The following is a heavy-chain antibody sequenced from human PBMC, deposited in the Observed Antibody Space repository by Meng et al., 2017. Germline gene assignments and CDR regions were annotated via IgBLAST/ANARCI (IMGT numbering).Heavy chain of an antibody. CDR1: GGSLSGYY. Sequence: QVQLQQWGAGLLRPSATLSPTCAVYGGSLSGYYWNWIRQPPGKGLEWIGEINEFGSTNYNPSLKSRVTILVDTSKNQFSLKLRSVTAADTAVYYCARQRGPDFWGQGSLVIVSS. CDR3: ARQRGPDF. J-gene: IGHJ4*02. D-gene: IGHD5-12*01. V-gene: IGHV4-34*01. CDR2: INEFGST.